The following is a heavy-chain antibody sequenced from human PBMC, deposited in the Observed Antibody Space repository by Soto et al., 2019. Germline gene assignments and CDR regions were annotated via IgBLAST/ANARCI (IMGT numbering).Heavy chain of an antibody. CDR3: ARGWGALLEYYFDY. V-gene: IGHV4-39*01. Sequence: QLQLQESGPGLVKPSETLSLTCTVSGGSISSSSYYWGWIRQPPGKGLEWIGSIYYSGSTYYNPSLKSRVTISVDTSKNQFSLKLSSVTAADTAVYYCARGWGALLEYYFDYWGQGTLVTVSS. D-gene: IGHD7-27*01. J-gene: IGHJ4*02. CDR1: GGSISSSSYY. CDR2: IYYSGST.